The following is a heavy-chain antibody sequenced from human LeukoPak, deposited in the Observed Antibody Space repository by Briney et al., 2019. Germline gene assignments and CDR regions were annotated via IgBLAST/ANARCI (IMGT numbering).Heavy chain of an antibody. Sequence: GGSLTLSCAASGFTVSSNYMSWVRQAPGKGLEWVSVIYSGGSTYYADSVKGRFTISRDNSKNTLYLQMNSLRAEDTAVYYCAKDSNVWGSYRLFDYWGQGTLVTVPS. CDR1: GFTVSSNY. CDR3: AKDSNVWGSYRLFDY. J-gene: IGHJ4*02. CDR2: IYSGGST. V-gene: IGHV3-66*01. D-gene: IGHD3-16*02.